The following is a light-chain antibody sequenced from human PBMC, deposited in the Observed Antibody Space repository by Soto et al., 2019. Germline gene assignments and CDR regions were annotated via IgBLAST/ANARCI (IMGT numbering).Light chain of an antibody. V-gene: IGKV2-28*01. J-gene: IGKJ2*02. CDR1: QSMLYNNGFNY. Sequence: ITYSPLSLPATHLNPASSSCRARQSMLYNNGFNYLDWYLQRPGQAPQLLIFLGSTRASGVPDRFSGSGSGTDFTLKISRVEAEDVGVYYCMQALQSPRTFGQGTKV. CDR2: LGS. CDR3: MQALQSPRT.